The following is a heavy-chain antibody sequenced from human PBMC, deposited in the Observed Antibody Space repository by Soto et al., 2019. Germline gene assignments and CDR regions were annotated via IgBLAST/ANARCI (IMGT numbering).Heavy chain of an antibody. J-gene: IGHJ6*02. CDR3: TRFLLFSNDPGYYYGMDV. CDR1: GFTFSGSA. CDR2: IRSKANSYAT. Sequence: GGSLRLSCAASGFTFSGSAMHWVRQASGKGLEWVGRIRSKANSYATAYAASVKGRFTISRDDSKNTAYLQMNSLKTEDTAVYYCTRFLLFSNDPGYYYGMDVWGQGTTVTVSS. V-gene: IGHV3-73*01. D-gene: IGHD2-15*01.